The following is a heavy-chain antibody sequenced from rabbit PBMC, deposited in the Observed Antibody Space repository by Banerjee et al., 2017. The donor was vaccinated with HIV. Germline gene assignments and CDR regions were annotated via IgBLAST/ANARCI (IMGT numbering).Heavy chain of an antibody. CDR1: GFSFSGSYF. Sequence: QSLEESGGGLVQPEGSLTLTCTTSGFSFSGSYFMCWVRQAPGKGLEWIACIYTGSSGSTYYASWAKGRFTISSDNAQNTVDLQMNSLTAADTATYFCARISGWGGDLWGPGTLVTDS. CDR2: IYTGSSGST. V-gene: IGHV1S40*01. D-gene: IGHD4-1*01. J-gene: IGHJ4*01. CDR3: ARISGWGGDL.